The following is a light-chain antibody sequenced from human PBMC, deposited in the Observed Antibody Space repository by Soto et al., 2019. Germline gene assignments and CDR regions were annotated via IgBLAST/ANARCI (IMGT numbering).Light chain of an antibody. CDR2: EVS. V-gene: IGLV2-18*02. J-gene: IGLJ2*01. Sequence: QSALTQPPSVSGSTGQSVTISCPGTSSDVGSYNRVSWYQQPPGTAPKLMIYEVSNRPSGVPDRFSGSKSGNTASLTISGLQAEDEADYYCSSYTSSSIWLFGGGTKVTVL. CDR3: SSYTSSSIWL. CDR1: SSDVGSYNR.